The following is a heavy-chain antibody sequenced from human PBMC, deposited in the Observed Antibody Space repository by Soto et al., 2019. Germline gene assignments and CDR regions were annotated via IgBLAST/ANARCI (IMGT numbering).Heavy chain of an antibody. CDR2: IIPVLGIA. D-gene: IGHD6-13*01. Sequence: QVQLVQSGAEVKKPGSSVKVSCQTSRGTFSSYTITWVRQAPGQGLEWMGRIIPVLGIANYAQQFQGRVTIIADKSPNTAYMELRGLRSEDTAVYYCARIATAEDWFDPWGQGTLVTVSS. CDR1: RGTFSSYT. V-gene: IGHV1-69*02. CDR3: ARIATAEDWFDP. J-gene: IGHJ5*02.